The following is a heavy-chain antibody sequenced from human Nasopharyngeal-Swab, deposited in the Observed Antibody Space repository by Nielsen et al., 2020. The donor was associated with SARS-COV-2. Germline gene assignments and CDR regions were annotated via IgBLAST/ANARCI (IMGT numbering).Heavy chain of an antibody. D-gene: IGHD2-15*01. CDR2: INHSGST. CDR3: ARETRDPRYCSGGSCYSVHYFDD. J-gene: IGHJ4*02. Sequence: SETLSLTCAVYGGSFSGYYWSWIRKPPGKGLEWIGEINHSGSTNYNPSLKSRVTISVDTSKNQFSLKLSSVTAADTAVYYCARETRDPRYCSGGSCYSVHYFDDWGQGTLVTVSS. V-gene: IGHV4-34*09. CDR1: GGSFSGYY.